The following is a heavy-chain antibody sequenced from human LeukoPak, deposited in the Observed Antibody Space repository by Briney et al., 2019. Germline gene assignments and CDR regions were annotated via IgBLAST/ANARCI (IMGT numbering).Heavy chain of an antibody. J-gene: IGHJ4*02. CDR3: TTAPDSMDC. V-gene: IGHV3-15*01. CDR1: GFTFSSAW. D-gene: IGHD3-3*01. CDR2: IKSKTDGGTA. Sequence: GGSLRLSCAASGFTFSSAWMTWVRQAPGKGLEWVGRIKSKTDGGTAEHAAPVKGRFAISRDDSQNTLYMQMNSLRPEDTAVYYCTTAPDSMDCWGQGTLVTVSS.